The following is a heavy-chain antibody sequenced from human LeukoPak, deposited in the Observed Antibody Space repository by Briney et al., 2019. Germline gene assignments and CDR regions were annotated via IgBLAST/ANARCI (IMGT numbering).Heavy chain of an antibody. CDR1: GFTFSSYA. V-gene: IGHV3-23*01. Sequence: GGSLRLSCATSGFTFSSYAMSWVRQAPGKGLEWVSAISGSGGSTYYADSVKGRFTISRDNSKNTLYLQMNSLRAEDTAVYYCARVSSSPTPPYFDYWGQGTLVTVSS. CDR3: ARVSSSPTPPYFDY. CDR2: ISGSGGST. J-gene: IGHJ4*02. D-gene: IGHD6-13*01.